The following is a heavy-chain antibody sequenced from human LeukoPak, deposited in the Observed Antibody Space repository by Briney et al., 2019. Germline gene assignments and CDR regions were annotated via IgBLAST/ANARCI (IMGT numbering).Heavy chain of an antibody. CDR1: GFTFSSYA. V-gene: IGHV3-30-3*01. CDR3: AREKYSSSWYYYFDY. J-gene: IGHJ4*02. D-gene: IGHD6-13*01. Sequence: GRSLRLSCAASGFTFSSYAMHWVRQAPGKGLEWVAVISYDGSNKYYADSVKGRFTISRDNSKNTLYLQMNSLRAEDTAVYYCAREKYSSSWYYYFDYWGQGTLVTVSS. CDR2: ISYDGSNK.